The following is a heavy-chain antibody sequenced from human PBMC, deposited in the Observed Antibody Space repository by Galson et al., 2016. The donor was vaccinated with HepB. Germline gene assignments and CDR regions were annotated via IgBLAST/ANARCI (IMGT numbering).Heavy chain of an antibody. Sequence: SVKVSCKASGYTFTTYAMYWVRQAPGQRLEWMGWINAANGDTKYSQKLQGRGTITWDTSANTAYMELSSLRSEDTAVYYCARGHIVATVDYYYYGLDVWGQGIRVTVSS. D-gene: IGHD5-12*01. CDR3: ARGHIVATVDYYYYGLDV. J-gene: IGHJ6*02. V-gene: IGHV1-3*01. CDR1: GYTFTTYA. CDR2: INAANGDT.